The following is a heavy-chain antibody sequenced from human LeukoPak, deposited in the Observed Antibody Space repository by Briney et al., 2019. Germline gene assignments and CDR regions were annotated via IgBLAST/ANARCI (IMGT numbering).Heavy chain of an antibody. J-gene: IGHJ4*02. Sequence: GGPLKLSCAPSGFPFSSYSINWVRQAQGKGREWVSSISSSSSYIYYADSVKGRFTISRDNAKNSLYLQMNSLRAEDTAVYYCARAEVVVIDYWGQGTLVTVSS. D-gene: IGHD3-22*01. CDR3: ARAEVVVIDY. CDR1: GFPFSSYS. V-gene: IGHV3-21*01. CDR2: ISSSSSYI.